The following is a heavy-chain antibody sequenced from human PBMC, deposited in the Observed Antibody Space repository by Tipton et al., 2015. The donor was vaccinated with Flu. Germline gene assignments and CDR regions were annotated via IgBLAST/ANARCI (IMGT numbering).Heavy chain of an antibody. D-gene: IGHD3-10*01. J-gene: IGHJ3*02. Sequence: TLSLTCTVSGDSINSYYWSWIRQPPGRGLEWIGYIYYSGSSTYNPSLKSRVTISLDRSKKQFSLKVNSVTAADTAVYYCAGVPFGSGTYYKTDPFDIWGQGTMVTVSS. CDR3: AGVPFGSGTYYKTDPFDI. CDR1: GDSINSYY. V-gene: IGHV4-59*01. CDR2: IYYSGSS.